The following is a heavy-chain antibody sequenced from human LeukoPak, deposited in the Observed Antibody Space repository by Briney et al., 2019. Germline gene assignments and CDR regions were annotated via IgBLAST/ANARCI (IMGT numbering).Heavy chain of an antibody. CDR3: ARIAAETYYYYYGMDV. CDR2: IYYSGST. V-gene: IGHV4-39*01. CDR1: GGSISSSSYY. D-gene: IGHD6-13*01. J-gene: IGHJ6*02. Sequence: SETLSLTCTVSGGSISSSSYYWGWIRQPPGKGLEWIGSIYYSGSTYYNPSLKSRDTISVDTSKNQFSLKLSSVTAADTAVYYCARIAAETYYYYYGMDVWGQGTTVTVSS.